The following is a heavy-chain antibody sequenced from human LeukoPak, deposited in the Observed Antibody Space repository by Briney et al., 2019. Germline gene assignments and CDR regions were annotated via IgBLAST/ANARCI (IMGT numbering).Heavy chain of an antibody. CDR2: INTNTGNP. D-gene: IGHD3-3*01. V-gene: IGHV7-4-1*02. Sequence: GASGKVSCKASGYTFTTYPMNWVRQAPGQGLEWMGWINTNTGNPTYAQGFTGRFVFSLDTPVSTAYLQISSLKAEDTAVYYCARVPRHLFLRQPYYFDYWGQGTLVTVSS. J-gene: IGHJ4*02. CDR1: GYTFTTYP. CDR3: ARVPRHLFLRQPYYFDY.